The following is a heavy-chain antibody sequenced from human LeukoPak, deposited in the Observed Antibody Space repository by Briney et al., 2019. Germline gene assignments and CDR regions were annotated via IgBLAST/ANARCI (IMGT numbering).Heavy chain of an antibody. V-gene: IGHV4-61*02. CDR3: ARGYWFYFDY. CDR2: VYTRGTT. Sequence: PSETLSLTCTVSGDSFTSDTYYWAWIRQPPGKRLEWIGRVYTRGTTSYNPSLKSRVTISVDTSKNQFSLRLSSVTAADTAVYYCARGYWFYFDYWGQGTLVTVSS. D-gene: IGHD2-8*02. J-gene: IGHJ4*02. CDR1: GDSFTSDTYY.